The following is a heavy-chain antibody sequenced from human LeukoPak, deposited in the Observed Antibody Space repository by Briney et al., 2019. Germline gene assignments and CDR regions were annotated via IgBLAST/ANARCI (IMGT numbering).Heavy chain of an antibody. CDR3: ASFLDFDY. Sequence: PGGSLRLSCVASGFTFSSYWMSWVRQAPGKGGEWVANIKQDGSEKYYVDSVKGRFTISRDNAKNSLYLQMNSLRAGDTAVYYCASFLDFDYWGQGTLVTVSS. V-gene: IGHV3-7*01. J-gene: IGHJ4*02. CDR2: IKQDGSEK. CDR1: GFTFSSYW. D-gene: IGHD1-1*01.